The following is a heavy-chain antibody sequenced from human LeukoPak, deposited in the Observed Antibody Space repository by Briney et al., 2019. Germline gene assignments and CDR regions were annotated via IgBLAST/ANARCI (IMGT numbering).Heavy chain of an antibody. J-gene: IGHJ4*02. D-gene: IGHD2-2*01. Sequence: ASVKVSCKASGYTFTGYYMHWVRQAPGQGLEWMGWINPNSGGTNYAQKFQGRVTMTRGTSISTAYMELSRLRSDDTAVYYCARDHCSSTSCSIFDYWGQGTLVTVSS. CDR2: INPNSGGT. CDR3: ARDHCSSTSCSIFDY. CDR1: GYTFTGYY. V-gene: IGHV1-2*02.